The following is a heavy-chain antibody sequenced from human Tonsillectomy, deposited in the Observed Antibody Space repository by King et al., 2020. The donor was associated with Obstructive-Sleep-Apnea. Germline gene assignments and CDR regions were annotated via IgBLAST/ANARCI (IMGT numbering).Heavy chain of an antibody. CDR3: ARSPNTAALDY. CDR1: GFTFSSYS. D-gene: IGHD5-18*01. J-gene: IGHJ4*02. CDR2: ISSISIYI. Sequence: VQLVESGGGLVKPGGSLRLSCAASGFTFSSYSMNWVRQAPGKGLEWVSSISSISIYIYYADSVKGRFTISRDNAKNSLYLQMNSLRAEDTAVYYCARSPNTAALDYWGQGTLVTVSS. V-gene: IGHV3-21*01.